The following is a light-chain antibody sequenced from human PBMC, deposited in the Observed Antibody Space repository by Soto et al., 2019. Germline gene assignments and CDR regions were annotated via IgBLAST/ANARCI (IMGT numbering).Light chain of an antibody. CDR1: SSDVGGYMY. CDR2: EVS. V-gene: IGLV2-14*01. CDR3: SSYTSRSALYV. Sequence: QSVLTQPASVSGSPEQSITISCTGTSSDVGGYMYVSWYQQHPDKAPKLMIYEVSNRPSGVSNRFSGSKSGNTASLTISGLQAEHEADYYCSSYTSRSALYVFGTGTKVTVL. J-gene: IGLJ1*01.